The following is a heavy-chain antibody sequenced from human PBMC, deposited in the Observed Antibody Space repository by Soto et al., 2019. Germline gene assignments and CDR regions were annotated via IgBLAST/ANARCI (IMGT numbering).Heavy chain of an antibody. CDR3: ARGKDYYYSSGYYWAGRFDY. Sequence: GASVKVSCKASGGTFSSYDISWVRQAPGQGLEWMGGIIPIFGTANYAQKFQGRVTITADESTSTAYMELSSLRSEDTAVYYCARGKDYYYSSGYYWAGRFDYWGQGTLVTVSS. V-gene: IGHV1-69*13. CDR1: GGTFSSYD. D-gene: IGHD3-22*01. J-gene: IGHJ4*02. CDR2: IIPIFGTA.